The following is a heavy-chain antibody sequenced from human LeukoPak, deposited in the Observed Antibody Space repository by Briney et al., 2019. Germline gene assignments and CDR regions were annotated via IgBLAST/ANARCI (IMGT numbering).Heavy chain of an antibody. Sequence: GGSLRLSCAASGFTFSDYYMSWIRQAPGKGLEWVSYISSSGSTGYYADSVKGRFTISRDNAKKSLYLQMNSLRAEDTAVYYCAKGQLRFLEWLLDYFDYWGQGTLVTVSS. J-gene: IGHJ4*02. CDR1: GFTFSDYY. CDR3: AKGQLRFLEWLLDYFDY. D-gene: IGHD3-3*01. V-gene: IGHV3-11*01. CDR2: ISSSGSTG.